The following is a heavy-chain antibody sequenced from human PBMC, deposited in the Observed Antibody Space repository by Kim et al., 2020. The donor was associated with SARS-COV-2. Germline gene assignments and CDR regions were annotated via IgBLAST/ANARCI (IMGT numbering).Heavy chain of an antibody. CDR2: IYPGNSDT. CDR3: VVTLAVAGTAHYFDQ. J-gene: IGHJ4*02. V-gene: IGHV5-51*01. Sequence: GESLKISCKASGYTFSSYWIGWVRQMPGKGLEWMGIIYPGNSDTRYGPSFQGQVTISADKSISTAYLQWSSLQASDTGTYYGVVTLAVAGTAHYFDQWGQGTLVTVSS. CDR1: GYTFSSYW. D-gene: IGHD6-13*01.